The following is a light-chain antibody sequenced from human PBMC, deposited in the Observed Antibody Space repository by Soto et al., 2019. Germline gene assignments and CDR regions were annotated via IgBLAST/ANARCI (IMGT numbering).Light chain of an antibody. CDR3: GADHGSGSNFVKV. J-gene: IGLJ2*01. V-gene: IGLV9-49*03. CDR2: VDAGGIVG. Sequence: QTLVTQPPSASASLGATVTLTCTLSSGYSNYRVDWYQQRPGKGPRLVMRVDAGGIVGSRGDGIPDRFSVMGSGLNRYLTIKNIQEEDESDYHCGADHGSGSNFVKVFGGGTKLTVL. CDR1: SGYSNYR.